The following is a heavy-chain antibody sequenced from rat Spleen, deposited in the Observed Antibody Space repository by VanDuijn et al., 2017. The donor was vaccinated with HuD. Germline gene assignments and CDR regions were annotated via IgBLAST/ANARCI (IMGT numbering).Heavy chain of an antibody. D-gene: IGHD1-10*01. Sequence: EVQLQESGPGLVKPSQSLSLTCSVTDYSITSSYRWSWIRKFPGNKLEWMGYINSEGSTNYNPSLKSRISITRDTAKNQFFLQVNSVTTEDTATYYCARDNNYKAYWGQGVMVTVSS. V-gene: IGHV3-3*01. CDR2: INSEGST. J-gene: IGHJ2*01. CDR3: ARDNNYKAY. CDR1: DYSITSSYR.